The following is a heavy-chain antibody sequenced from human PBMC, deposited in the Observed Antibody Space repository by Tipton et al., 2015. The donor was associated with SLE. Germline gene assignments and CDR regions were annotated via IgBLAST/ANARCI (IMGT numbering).Heavy chain of an antibody. Sequence: SLRLSCAASGFTFSSYSMHWVRQAPGKGLESVAVISHDGISKYYADPVKGRFTISRDNSKNTLYLQMNSLRAEDTALYYCVSPFTAMVQGTQYWGQGTLLTVSS. CDR3: VSPFTAMVQGTQY. J-gene: IGHJ4*02. D-gene: IGHD3-10*01. CDR1: GFTFSSYS. CDR2: ISHDGISK. V-gene: IGHV3-30*04.